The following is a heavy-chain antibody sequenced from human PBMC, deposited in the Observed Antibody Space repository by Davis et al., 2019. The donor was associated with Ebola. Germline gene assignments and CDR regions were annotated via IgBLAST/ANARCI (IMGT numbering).Heavy chain of an antibody. CDR2: IDPSDSYT. Sequence: GESLKISCKGSGYSFTSYWISWVHQMPGKGLEWMGRIDPSDSYTNYSPSFRGHVTISADKSISTAYLQWSSLKASDTAIYYCARGRYCSGGSCYSNPTDYWGQGTLLTVSS. V-gene: IGHV5-10-1*01. CDR3: ARGRYCSGGSCYSNPTDY. CDR1: GYSFTSYW. D-gene: IGHD2-15*01. J-gene: IGHJ4*02.